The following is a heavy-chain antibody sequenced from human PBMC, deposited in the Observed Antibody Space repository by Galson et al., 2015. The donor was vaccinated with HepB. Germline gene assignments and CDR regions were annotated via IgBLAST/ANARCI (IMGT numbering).Heavy chain of an antibody. D-gene: IGHD5-12*01. CDR3: AKAVGATINWYFDL. J-gene: IGHJ2*01. CDR1: GFTFDDYA. Sequence: SLRLSCAASGFTFDDYAMHWVRQAPGKGLEWVSSISWNSGSIGYADSVKGRFTISRDNAKNSLYLQMNSLRAEDTALYYCAKAVGATINWYFDLWGRGTLVTVSS. CDR2: ISWNSGSI. V-gene: IGHV3-9*01.